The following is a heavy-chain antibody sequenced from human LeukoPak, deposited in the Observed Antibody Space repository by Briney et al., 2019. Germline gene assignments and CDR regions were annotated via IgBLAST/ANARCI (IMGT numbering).Heavy chain of an antibody. CDR3: VRTVSGYYFNA. D-gene: IGHD5-12*01. J-gene: IGHJ5*02. CDR2: VAYSGST. CDR1: GGSINSYY. Sequence: SETLSLTCTVSGGSINSYYWSWIRQPPGKGLEWIGYVAYSGSTNYNPSLKSRVTISLDTSKNQFSLKLSSVTAADTAVYYCVRTVSGYYFNAWGPGTLVTVSS. V-gene: IGHV4-59*01.